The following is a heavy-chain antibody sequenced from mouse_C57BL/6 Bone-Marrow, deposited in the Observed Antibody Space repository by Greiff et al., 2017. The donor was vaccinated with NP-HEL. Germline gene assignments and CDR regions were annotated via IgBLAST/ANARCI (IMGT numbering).Heavy chain of an antibody. CDR2: INPSNGGT. CDR3: ARRRLLYYAMDY. J-gene: IGHJ4*01. Sequence: QVQLQQSGAELVRPGASVKLSCTASGFNIKDDYMHWVKQRPGQGLEWIGNINPSNGGTNYNEKFKSKATLTVDKSSSTAYMQLSSLTSEDSAVYYCARRRLLYYAMDYWGQGTSVTVSS. V-gene: IGHV1-53*01. CDR1: GFNIKDDY.